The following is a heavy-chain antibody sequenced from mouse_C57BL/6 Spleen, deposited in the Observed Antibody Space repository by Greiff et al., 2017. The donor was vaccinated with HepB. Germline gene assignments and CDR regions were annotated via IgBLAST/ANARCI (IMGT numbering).Heavy chain of an antibody. D-gene: IGHD2-1*01. CDR3: ARGGNYYAMDY. J-gene: IGHJ4*01. CDR2: IDPSDSET. V-gene: IGHV1-52*01. Sequence: QVHVKQPGAELVRPGSSVKLSCKASGYTFTSYWMHWVKQRPIQGLEWIGNIDPSDSETHYNQKFKDKATLTVDKSSSTAYMQLSSLTSEDSAVYYCARGGNYYAMDYWGQGTSVTVSS. CDR1: GYTFTSYW.